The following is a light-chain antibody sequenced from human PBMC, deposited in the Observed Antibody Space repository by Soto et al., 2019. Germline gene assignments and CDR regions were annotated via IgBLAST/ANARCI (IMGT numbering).Light chain of an antibody. CDR3: QQYNNWPLT. CDR2: GAS. CDR1: QSVSSN. Sequence: EIVMTQSPATLSVSPGERATLSCRASQSVSSNLAWYQQKPGQAPRLLIYGASTRATGIPARFSGSGSGTEFTLTISSLRSEDCAVYYCQQYNNWPLTFGPGTKVDIK. V-gene: IGKV3-15*01. J-gene: IGKJ3*01.